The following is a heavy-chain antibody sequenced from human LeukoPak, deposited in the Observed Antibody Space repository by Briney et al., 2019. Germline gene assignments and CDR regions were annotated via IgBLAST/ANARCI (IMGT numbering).Heavy chain of an antibody. Sequence: PGGSLRLSCAASGFIFSDHSMHWVRQVPGKGLEWVAVISYHGSDKYYADSVKGRFTISRDNSKNTLYLQMNSLRAEDTAVYYCAKDPGMVGAAPGNYWGQGTLVTVSS. CDR1: GFIFSDHS. J-gene: IGHJ4*02. V-gene: IGHV3-30*04. CDR2: ISYHGSDK. CDR3: AKDPGMVGAAPGNY. D-gene: IGHD2-15*01.